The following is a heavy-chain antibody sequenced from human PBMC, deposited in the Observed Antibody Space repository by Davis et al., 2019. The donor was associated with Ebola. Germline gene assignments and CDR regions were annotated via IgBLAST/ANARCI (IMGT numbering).Heavy chain of an antibody. CDR2: MNPNSGDT. V-gene: IGHV1-8*01. Sequence: AASVKVSCKASGYTFSNYAIIWVRQDARQGLEWMGWMNPNSGDTGYAQKFQGRVTMTRNTSISTAYMELSSLRSEDTAVDYCAREGTGDGFIYYYGMDGWGQGTRVTVSS. D-gene: IGHD1-1*01. CDR3: AREGTGDGFIYYYGMDG. CDR1: GYTFSNYA. J-gene: IGHJ6*02.